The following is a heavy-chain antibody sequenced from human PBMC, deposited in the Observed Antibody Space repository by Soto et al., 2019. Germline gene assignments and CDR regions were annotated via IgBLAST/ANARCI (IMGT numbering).Heavy chain of an antibody. J-gene: IGHJ3*02. D-gene: IGHD2-8*02. CDR2: ILVGGST. CDR3: AKATVTGGGPFDI. V-gene: IGHV3-23*01. Sequence: GGSLRLSCAASGFTCSSYDMSWVRQAPGKGLEWVSTILVGGSTHYPDSVKGRFTISRDNSKNTVFLQMNSLTAGDTAVYYCAKATVTGGGPFDICGQGTMVTVSS. CDR1: GFTCSSYD.